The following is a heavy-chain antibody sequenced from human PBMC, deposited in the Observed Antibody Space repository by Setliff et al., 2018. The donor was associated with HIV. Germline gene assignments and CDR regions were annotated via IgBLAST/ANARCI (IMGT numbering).Heavy chain of an antibody. D-gene: IGHD1-26*01. CDR3: AREHSGTYPDFSFYMDV. Sequence: PSETLSLTCTVSGGSISGAYDYWTWIRQPAGKGLEWIGHMYTSGSTNYNPPLRSRLTISVDTSKNQFSLKLRSVTAADTAVYYCAREHSGTYPDFSFYMDVWGKGTTVTVSS. CDR2: MYTSGST. CDR1: GGSISGAYDY. J-gene: IGHJ6*03. V-gene: IGHV4-61*09.